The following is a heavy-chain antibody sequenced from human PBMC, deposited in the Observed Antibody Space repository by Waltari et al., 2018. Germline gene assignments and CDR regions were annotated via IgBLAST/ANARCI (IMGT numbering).Heavy chain of an antibody. J-gene: IGHJ4*02. CDR3: AREAVGGDGYIAH. CDR1: GYTFTGYY. D-gene: IGHD3-16*01. V-gene: IGHV1-2*02. CDR2: INPNSGGT. Sequence: QVQLVQSGAEVKKPGASVKVSCKASGYTFTGYYMHWVRQAPGQGLEWMGWINPNSGGTNYAQKLQGRVTMTRDTSISTAYMELSRLRSDDTAVYYCAREAVGGDGYIAHWGQGTLVTVSS.